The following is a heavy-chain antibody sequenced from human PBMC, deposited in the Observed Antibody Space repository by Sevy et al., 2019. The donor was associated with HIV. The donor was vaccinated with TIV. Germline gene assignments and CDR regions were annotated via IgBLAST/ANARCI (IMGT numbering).Heavy chain of an antibody. CDR3: ASSFLGRAFGGVIVNYFDY. CDR2: IKQDGSEK. J-gene: IGHJ4*02. D-gene: IGHD3-16*02. CDR1: GFTFSSYW. Sequence: GGSLRLSCAASGFTFSSYWMSWVRQAPGKGLEWVANIKQDGSEKYYVDSLKGRFTISRDNAKNSLYLQMNSLRAEDTAVYYCASSFLGRAFGGVIVNYFDYWGQGTLVTVSS. V-gene: IGHV3-7*01.